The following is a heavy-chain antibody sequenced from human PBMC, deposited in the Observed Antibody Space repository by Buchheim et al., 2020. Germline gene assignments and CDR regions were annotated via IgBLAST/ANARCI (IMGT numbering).Heavy chain of an antibody. V-gene: IGHV3-48*03. CDR1: GFTFSSYE. J-gene: IGHJ4*02. CDR2: ISGSGTTI. D-gene: IGHD1-26*01. CDR3: ARVASDSGSYDY. Sequence: EVQLVESGGGLVQPGGSRRLSCVASGFTFSSYEMNWVRQAPGKGLEWVSYISGSGTTIHYADSVKGRFTISRDNAKNSLYLQMKSLRAEDTAVYYCARVASDSGSYDYWGQGTL.